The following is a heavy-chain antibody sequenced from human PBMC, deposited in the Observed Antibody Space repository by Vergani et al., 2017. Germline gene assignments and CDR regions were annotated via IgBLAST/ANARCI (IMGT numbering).Heavy chain of an antibody. D-gene: IGHD3-3*01. J-gene: IGHJ4*02. V-gene: IGHV4-38-2*01. Sequence: QVQLQESGPGLVKPSETLSLTCAVSGYSISSAYYWGWIRQPPGKGLEWIGSIYHDGSTYYNPSLKSRVTISVDTSKNQFSLKVNSVPAADTAVYYCSSYRQGYEVFDNWGQGTLVTVSS. CDR3: SSYRQGYEVFDN. CDR2: IYHDGST. CDR1: GYSISSAYY.